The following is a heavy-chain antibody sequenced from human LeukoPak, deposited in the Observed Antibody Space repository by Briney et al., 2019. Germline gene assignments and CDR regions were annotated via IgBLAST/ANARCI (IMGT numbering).Heavy chain of an antibody. CDR3: ARDIVVVVAATGVFDY. Sequence: PGGSLRLSCAASGFTFSSYAMSWVRQAPGKGLEWVSAISGSGGSTYYADSVKGRFTISRDNSKNTPYLQMNSLRAEDTAVYYCARDIVVVVAATGVFDYWGQGTLVTVSS. V-gene: IGHV3-23*01. D-gene: IGHD2-15*01. J-gene: IGHJ4*02. CDR1: GFTFSSYA. CDR2: ISGSGGST.